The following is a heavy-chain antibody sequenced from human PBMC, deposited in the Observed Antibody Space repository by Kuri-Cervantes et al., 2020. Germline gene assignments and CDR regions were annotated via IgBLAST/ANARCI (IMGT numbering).Heavy chain of an antibody. CDR1: GFTFSSYA. CDR2: ISSSGGTI. D-gene: IGHD3-16*02. V-gene: IGHV3-48*04. J-gene: IGHJ3*02. CDR3: ASSYDYIWGSYHIGAFDI. Sequence: GESLKISCAASGFTFSSYAMSWVRQAPGKGLEWVSYISSSGGTIYYADSVKGRFTISRDNAKNSLYLQMNSLRAEDTAVYYCASSYDYIWGSYHIGAFDIWGQGTMVTVSS.